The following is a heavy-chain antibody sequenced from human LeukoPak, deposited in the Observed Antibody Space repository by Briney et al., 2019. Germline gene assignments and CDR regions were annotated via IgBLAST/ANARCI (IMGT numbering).Heavy chain of an antibody. CDR2: INPNSGGT. CDR3: ARVGATVTNREFDY. CDR1: GYTFTGYY. J-gene: IGHJ4*02. Sequence: ASVKVSCKASGYTFTGYYMHWVRQAPGQGLEWMGRINPNSGGTNYAQKFQGRVTITRDTSASTAYMELSSLRSEDTAVYYCARVGATVTNREFDYWGQGTLVTVSS. V-gene: IGHV1-2*06. D-gene: IGHD4-11*01.